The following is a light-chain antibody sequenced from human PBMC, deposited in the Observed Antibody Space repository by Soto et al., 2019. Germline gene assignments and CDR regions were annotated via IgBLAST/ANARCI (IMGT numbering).Light chain of an antibody. CDR3: QHYGTSPFT. CDR1: QDISNY. V-gene: IGKV1-33*01. J-gene: IGKJ3*01. Sequence: DIQMTQSPSSLSASVGDRVTITCQASQDISNYLNWYQQKPGKAPKLLIYDASNLETGVPSRFSGSGSGTDFTLTISRLEPEDFAVYYCQHYGTSPFTFGPGTKVDIK. CDR2: DAS.